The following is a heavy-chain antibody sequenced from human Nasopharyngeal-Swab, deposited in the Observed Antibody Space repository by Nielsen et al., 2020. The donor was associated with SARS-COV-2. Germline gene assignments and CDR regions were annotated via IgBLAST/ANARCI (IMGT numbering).Heavy chain of an antibody. D-gene: IGHD1-7*01. V-gene: IGHV4-34*01. Sequence: RQAPGKGLEWIGEINHSGSTNYNPSLKSRVTISVDTSKNQFSLKLSSVTAADTAVYYCARRTRYGITGTRGGFPVWGKGTTVTGAS. CDR2: INHSGST. CDR3: ARRTRYGITGTRGGFPV. J-gene: IGHJ6*04.